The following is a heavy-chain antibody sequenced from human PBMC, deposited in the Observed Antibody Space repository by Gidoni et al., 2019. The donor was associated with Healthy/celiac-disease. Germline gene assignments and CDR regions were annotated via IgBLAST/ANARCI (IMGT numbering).Heavy chain of an antibody. J-gene: IGHJ6*03. V-gene: IGHV2-26*01. CDR3: ARIGPPAAIPYYYYYMDV. Sequence: QVTLKESGPVLVKPTETLTLTCTVSGFSLSNARMGVSWIRQPPGKALEWLAHIFSNDEKSYSTSLKSRLTISKDTSKSQVVLTMTNMDPVDTATYYCARIGPPAAIPYYYYYMDVWGKGTTVTVSS. D-gene: IGHD2-2*02. CDR2: IFSNDEK. CDR1: GFSLSNARMG.